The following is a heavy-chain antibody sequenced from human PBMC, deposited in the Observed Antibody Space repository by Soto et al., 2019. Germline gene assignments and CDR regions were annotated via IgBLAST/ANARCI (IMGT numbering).Heavy chain of an antibody. D-gene: IGHD3-9*01. V-gene: IGHV4-59*08. J-gene: IGHJ6*03. CDR1: GGSISSYY. Sequence: PSETLSLTCTVSGGSISSYYWSWIRQPPGKGLEWIGYIYYSGSTNYNPSLKSRVTISVDTSKNQFSLKLSSVTAADTAVYYCARLGERRGYFDYYYYYYYMDVWGKGTTVTVSS. CDR2: IYYSGST. CDR3: ARLGERRGYFDYYYYYYYMDV.